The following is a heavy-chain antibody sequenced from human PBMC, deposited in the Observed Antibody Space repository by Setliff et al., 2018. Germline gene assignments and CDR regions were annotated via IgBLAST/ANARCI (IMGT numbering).Heavy chain of an antibody. J-gene: IGHJ5*02. D-gene: IGHD2-21*02. CDR1: GFTFSSYW. CDR2: INSDGSST. Sequence: GGSLRLSCAASGFTFSSYWMHWVRQAPGKGLVWVSRINSDGSSTSYADSGKGRFTISRGNAKNTLYLQMNSLRAEDTAVYYCVRGGEGRDDSNSGSWGQGTLVTVSS. V-gene: IGHV3-74*01. CDR3: VRGGEGRDDSNSGS.